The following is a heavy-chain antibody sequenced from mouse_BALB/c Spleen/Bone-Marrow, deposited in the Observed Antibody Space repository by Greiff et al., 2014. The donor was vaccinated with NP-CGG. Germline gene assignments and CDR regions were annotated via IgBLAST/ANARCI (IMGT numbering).Heavy chain of an antibody. J-gene: IGHJ2*01. V-gene: IGHV6-6*01. CDR1: GFAFSDTR. CDR2: IRTKADDHAT. CDR3: TPHPFDY. Sequence: LQQSGGGLVQPGGSMKLSCAASGFAFSDTRLDWVRQSPEKGPEWVAEIRTKADDHATYYAESVKGRFTISRDDSISSVYLQMNSLRAEDTGIYYCTPHPFDYWGQGTTLTVSS.